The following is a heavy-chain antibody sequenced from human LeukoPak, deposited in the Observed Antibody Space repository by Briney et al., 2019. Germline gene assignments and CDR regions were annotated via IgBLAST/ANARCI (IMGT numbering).Heavy chain of an antibody. CDR1: GYSFTSYW. CDR2: IYPGVSDT. V-gene: IGHV5-51*01. Sequence: GESLKISCKGSGYSFTSYWIGWVRQMPGKGLEWMGIIYPGVSDTRYSPSFQGQVTISADKSISTAYLQWSSLKASDTAMYYCARHAYNHYYGSGSYPSWFDPWGQGTLVTVSS. J-gene: IGHJ5*02. CDR3: ARHAYNHYYGSGSYPSWFDP. D-gene: IGHD3-10*01.